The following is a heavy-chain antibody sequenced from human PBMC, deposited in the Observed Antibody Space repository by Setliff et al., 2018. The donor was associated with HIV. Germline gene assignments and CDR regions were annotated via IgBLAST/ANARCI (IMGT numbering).Heavy chain of an antibody. V-gene: IGHV4-61*09. CDR2: IHTSGNA. CDR3: ARSLLPSITVAGTIGY. J-gene: IGHJ4*02. CDR1: GGSISSGTYF. D-gene: IGHD6-19*01. Sequence: SETLSLTCTVSGGSISSGTYFWSWIRQPAGKGLEWIGHIHTSGNANYNPSLDSRVTISVDTSKNHFSLKLSSVTAADTAVYYCARSLLPSITVAGTIGYWGQGSLVTVSS.